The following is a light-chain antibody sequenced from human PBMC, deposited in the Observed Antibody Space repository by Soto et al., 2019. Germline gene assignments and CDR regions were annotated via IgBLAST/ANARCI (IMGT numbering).Light chain of an antibody. J-gene: IGKJ2*01. Sequence: ENVLTQSPGTLSLSPGERATLSCRASQSVDSSYLAWYQQKPGQAPRLLIYGISSRATGIPDRFSGSGSGTDFTLTINRLEPEDFAVYYCQHYGSSIYTFGQGTKLEIK. CDR2: GIS. CDR3: QHYGSSIYT. V-gene: IGKV3-20*01. CDR1: QSVDSSY.